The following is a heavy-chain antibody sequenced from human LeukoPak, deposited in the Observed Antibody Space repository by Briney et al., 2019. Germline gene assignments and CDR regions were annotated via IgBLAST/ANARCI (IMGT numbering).Heavy chain of an antibody. CDR2: ISGSGSST. CDR1: GFTFGDYA. Sequence: GGSLRLSCTASGFTFGDYAMSWFRQAPGKGLEWVSAISGSGSSTYYADSVKGRFTISRDNSKNTLYLLMNNLRAEDTAVYYCAKAYNWNYADFFDYWGQGALVTVSS. D-gene: IGHD1-7*01. CDR3: AKAYNWNYADFFDY. V-gene: IGHV3-23*01. J-gene: IGHJ4*02.